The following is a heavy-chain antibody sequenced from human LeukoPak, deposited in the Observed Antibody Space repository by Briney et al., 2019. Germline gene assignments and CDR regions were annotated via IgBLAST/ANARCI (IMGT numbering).Heavy chain of an antibody. CDR1: GSTVSSNY. CDR3: AKEMATMNAFDI. J-gene: IGHJ3*02. D-gene: IGHD5-24*01. CDR2: IYSGGTT. Sequence: GGSLRLSCVASGSTVSSNYMSWVRQAPGKGLEWVSVIYSGGTTDYKDSVKDRFIISRDNSKNTLYLQMNSLRAEDTAVYYCAKEMATMNAFDIWGQGTMVTVSS. V-gene: IGHV3-66*01.